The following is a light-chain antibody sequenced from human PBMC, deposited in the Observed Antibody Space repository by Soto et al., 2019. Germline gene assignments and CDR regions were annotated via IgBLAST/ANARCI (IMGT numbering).Light chain of an antibody. J-gene: IGLJ1*01. CDR3: SSYTSISTYV. Sequence: QSVLTQPASVSGSPGQSITISCTGTSSDVGGYNFVPWYQQHPDKAPKLMIYDVTNRPSGVSNRFSGSKSGNTASLTISGLQAEDEADYYCSSYTSISTYVFGTGTKVTV. CDR2: DVT. CDR1: SSDVGGYNF. V-gene: IGLV2-14*01.